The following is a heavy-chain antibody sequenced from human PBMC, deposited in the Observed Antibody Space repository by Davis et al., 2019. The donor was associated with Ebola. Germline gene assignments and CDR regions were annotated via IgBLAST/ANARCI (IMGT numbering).Heavy chain of an antibody. CDR2: IYYSGST. J-gene: IGHJ5*02. D-gene: IGHD6-6*01. Sequence: MPSETLSLTCTVSGGSISSYYWSWIRQPPGKGLEWIGYIYYSGSTYYNPSLKSRVTISVDTSKNQFSLKLSSVTVADTAVYYCARRIAARPFGDWFDPWGQGTLVTVSS. CDR1: GGSISSYY. V-gene: IGHV4-59*04. CDR3: ARRIAARPFGDWFDP.